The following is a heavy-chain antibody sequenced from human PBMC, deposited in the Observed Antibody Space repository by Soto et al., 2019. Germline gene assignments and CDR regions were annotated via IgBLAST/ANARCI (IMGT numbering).Heavy chain of an antibody. D-gene: IGHD3-16*01. CDR3: ARLRRDWGDAFDL. J-gene: IGHJ3*01. CDR2: IITVFDKA. Sequence: QVQLVQSGADVKKPGSSVKVSCKTSGGPFGSSAISWVRQAHAQGLEWMGEIITVFDKANYAQNFQGRLTITADEPTGTVFMQLSSLRSEDTAVYFCARLRRDWGDAFDLWGLGTFVTVSS. CDR1: GGPFGSSA. V-gene: IGHV1-69*01.